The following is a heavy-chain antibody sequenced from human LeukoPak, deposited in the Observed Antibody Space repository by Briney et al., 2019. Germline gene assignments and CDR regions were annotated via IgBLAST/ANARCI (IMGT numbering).Heavy chain of an antibody. CDR2: ISGSGGST. V-gene: IGHV3-23*01. CDR1: GFTFSSYG. D-gene: IGHD5-18*01. CDR3: AKVRGNKDTAMASGDYFDY. Sequence: GGSLRLSCAASGFTFSSYGMHWVRQAPGKGLEWVSAISGSGGSTYYADSVKGRFTISRDNSKNTLYLQMNSLRAEDTAVYYCAKVRGNKDTAMASGDYFDYWGQGTLVTVSS. J-gene: IGHJ4*02.